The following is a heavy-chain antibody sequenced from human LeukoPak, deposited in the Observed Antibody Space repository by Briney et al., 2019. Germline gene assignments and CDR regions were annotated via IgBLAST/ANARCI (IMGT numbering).Heavy chain of an antibody. J-gene: IGHJ4*02. CDR1: GYTFISYG. Sequence: ASVKVSCKASGYTFISYGITWVRQAPGQGLEWLGWISAYNGNIDYAQKLQGRVTLTTDTSTSTAYMEVRSLRSDDTAVYYCASTPERGDGYNWGFDYWGQGTLVTVSS. CDR3: ASTPERGDGYNWGFDY. CDR2: ISAYNGNI. V-gene: IGHV1-18*01. D-gene: IGHD5-24*01.